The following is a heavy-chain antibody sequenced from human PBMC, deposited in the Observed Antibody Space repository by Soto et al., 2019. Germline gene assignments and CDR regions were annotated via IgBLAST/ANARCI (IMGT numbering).Heavy chain of an antibody. D-gene: IGHD6-13*01. J-gene: IGHJ4*02. CDR2: IYYTGST. CDR3: ARARATIAAAAIFDC. Sequence: SETLSLTCIVSGGSIATTSYYWGWIRQPPGKGLGWIGSIYYTGSTYYSPSLKSRVTISVDTSKNQFSLKLNSVTAADTAVYYCARARATIAAAAIFDCWGQGTLVT. V-gene: IGHV4-39*01. CDR1: GGSIATTSYY.